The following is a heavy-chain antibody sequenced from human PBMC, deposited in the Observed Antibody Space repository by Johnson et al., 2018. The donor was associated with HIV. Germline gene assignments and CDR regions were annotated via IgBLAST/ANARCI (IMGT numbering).Heavy chain of an antibody. D-gene: IGHD6-19*01. CDR1: GFTFDDYA. V-gene: IGHV3-20*04. CDR2: INWNGGST. CDR3: ARDVRQGEGQWLVHAFDI. Sequence: VQLVESGGGVVRPGGSLRLSCAASGFTFDDYAMSWVRQAPGKGLEWVSGINWNGGSTDYADSMKGRFTISRDNAKNTVDLQLNSLRAEDTAVYYCARDVRQGEGQWLVHAFDIWGQGTMVTVSS. J-gene: IGHJ3*02.